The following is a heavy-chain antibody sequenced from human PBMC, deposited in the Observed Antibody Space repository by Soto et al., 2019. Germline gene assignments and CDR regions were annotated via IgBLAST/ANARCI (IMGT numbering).Heavy chain of an antibody. J-gene: IGHJ3*02. Sequence: ASVKVSCKASGYTFTGYYMHWVRQAPGQGLEWMGWINPNSGGTNYGQKFQGWVTMTRDTSSSTAYMQLSRLRADDTDVYYCATAGTGDSQNGAFDIWGQGTMVTVSS. V-gene: IGHV1-2*04. CDR2: INPNSGGT. D-gene: IGHD7-27*01. CDR3: ATAGTGDSQNGAFDI. CDR1: GYTFTGYY.